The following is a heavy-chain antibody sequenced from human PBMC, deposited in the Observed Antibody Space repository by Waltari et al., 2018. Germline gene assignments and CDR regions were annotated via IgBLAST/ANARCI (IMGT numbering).Heavy chain of an antibody. Sequence: EVQLVESGGGLVQPGGSLRLSCAASGFTFSSYWIHWVRQAPGKGLVWVSRIKSDGIRVNYADAVKGRFTISRDNAKNTVYLQMNSLGAEDTAVYYCARANPADFDYWGQGVLVTVSS. CDR3: ARANPADFDY. V-gene: IGHV3-74*01. CDR2: IKSDGIRV. J-gene: IGHJ4*02. CDR1: GFTFSSYW.